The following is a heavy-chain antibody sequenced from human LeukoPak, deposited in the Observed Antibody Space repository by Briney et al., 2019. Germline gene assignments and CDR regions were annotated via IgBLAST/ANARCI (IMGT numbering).Heavy chain of an antibody. CDR1: GGSISSSNW. CDR3: ASPGGAVAGTRSFQH. Sequence: PSETLSLTCAVSGGSISSSNWWSWVRQPPGKGLEWIGEIYHSGSTNYNPSLKSRVTISVDKSKNQFSLKLSSVTAADTAVYYCASPGGAVAGTRSFQHWGQGTLVTVSS. CDR2: IYHSGST. J-gene: IGHJ1*01. D-gene: IGHD6-19*01. V-gene: IGHV4-4*02.